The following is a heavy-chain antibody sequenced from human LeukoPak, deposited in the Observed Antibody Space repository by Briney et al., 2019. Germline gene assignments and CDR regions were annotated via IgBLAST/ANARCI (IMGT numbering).Heavy chain of an antibody. V-gene: IGHV3-21*01. CDR2: ISSSSSYI. Sequence: GGSLRLSCAASGLTFSSYSMNWVRQAPGKGLEWVSSISSSSSYIYYADSVKGRFTISRDNAKNSLYLQMNSLRAEDTAVYYCARDPGGSYPLEKDYWGQGTLVTVSS. J-gene: IGHJ4*02. CDR3: ARDPGGSYPLEKDY. D-gene: IGHD1-26*01. CDR1: GLTFSSYS.